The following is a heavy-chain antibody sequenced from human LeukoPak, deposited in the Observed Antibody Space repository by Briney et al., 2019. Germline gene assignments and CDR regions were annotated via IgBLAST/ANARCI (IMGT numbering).Heavy chain of an antibody. Sequence: GRSLSLSCAASGFTFSGYGMHWVRQAPGEGLEWVAVISYDGSHKYYADSVKGRFTISRDSSKNTLYLQMNSLRAEDTAVYYCAKDSCGGDCYSFDYWGQGTLVTVSS. CDR2: ISYDGSHK. J-gene: IGHJ4*02. D-gene: IGHD2-21*02. CDR3: AKDSCGGDCYSFDY. CDR1: GFTFSGYG. V-gene: IGHV3-30*18.